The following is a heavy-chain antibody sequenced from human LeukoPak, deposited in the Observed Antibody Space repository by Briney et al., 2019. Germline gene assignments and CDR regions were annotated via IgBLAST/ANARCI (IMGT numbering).Heavy chain of an antibody. CDR3: ARGIGGNLIYYFDY. J-gene: IGHJ4*02. CDR1: GGTFSSYA. D-gene: IGHD2-15*01. CDR2: IIPILGIA. Sequence: ASVKVSCKASGGTFSSYAISWVRQTPGQGLEWMGRIIPILGIANYAQKFQGRVTITADKSTSTAYMELSSLRSEDTAVYYCARGIGGNLIYYFDYWGQGTLVTVSS. V-gene: IGHV1-69*04.